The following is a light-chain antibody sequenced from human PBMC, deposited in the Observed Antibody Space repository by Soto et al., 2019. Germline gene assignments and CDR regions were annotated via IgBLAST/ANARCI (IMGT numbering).Light chain of an antibody. CDR1: QGISSY. CDR2: AAS. V-gene: IGKV1D-8*03. J-gene: IGKJ1*01. CDR3: QQSYSTPSK. Sequence: VIWMTQSPSLLSASTGDRVTISCRMSQGISSYLAWYQQKPGKAPELLIYAASTLQSGVPSRFSGSGSGTDFTITISSMQTDYVQTYYCQQSYSTPSKFCQGTKVDIK.